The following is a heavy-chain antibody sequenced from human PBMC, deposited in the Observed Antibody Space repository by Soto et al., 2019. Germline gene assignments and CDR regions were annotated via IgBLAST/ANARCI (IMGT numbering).Heavy chain of an antibody. CDR1: VTVTSNY. D-gene: IGHD6-19*01. J-gene: IGHJ4*02. CDR2: IYSAGST. Sequence: EVQLVESGGGLVQPGGSLRLSCAASVTVTSNYMTWVRQAPGKGLEWVSVIYSAGSTYYADSVKGRFTISRDNSRNTLYLQMNVLRAEDTAVYYCARDTVAVAGKGYWGQGTLVTVTS. V-gene: IGHV3-66*01. CDR3: ARDTVAVAGKGY.